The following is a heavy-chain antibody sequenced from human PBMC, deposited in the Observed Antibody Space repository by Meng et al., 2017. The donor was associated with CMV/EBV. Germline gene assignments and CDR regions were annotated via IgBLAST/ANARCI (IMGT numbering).Heavy chain of an antibody. J-gene: IGHJ5*02. V-gene: IGHV1-18*01. CDR3: ARVEHDFWSAPEGANWFDP. CDR2: ISAYNGNT. CDR1: GYTFTSYG. D-gene: IGHD3-3*01. Sequence: ASVKVSCKASGYTFTSYGISWVQQAPGQGLEWMGWISAYNGNTNYAQKFQGRVTMTTDTSTSTAYMELRSLRSDDTAVYYCARVEHDFWSAPEGANWFDPWGQGTLVTVSS.